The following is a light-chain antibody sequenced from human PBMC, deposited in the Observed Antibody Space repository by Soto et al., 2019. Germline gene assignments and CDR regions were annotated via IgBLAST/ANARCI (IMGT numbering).Light chain of an antibody. CDR1: SSDVGGYNY. Sequence: QSALTQPASVSGSPGQPITISCTGTSSDVGGYNYVSWYQQHPGKAPKLMIYDVSNRPSGVSNRFSDSKSGNTASLTISGLQAEDEADYYCSSYTSSSTGVFGTGTKVTVL. V-gene: IGLV2-14*01. CDR3: SSYTSSSTGV. CDR2: DVS. J-gene: IGLJ1*01.